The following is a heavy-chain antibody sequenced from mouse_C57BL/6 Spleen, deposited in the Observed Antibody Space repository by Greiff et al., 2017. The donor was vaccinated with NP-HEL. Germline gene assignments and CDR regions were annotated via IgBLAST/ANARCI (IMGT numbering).Heavy chain of an antibody. J-gene: IGHJ2*01. CDR3: ARSEYYGTLDY. V-gene: IGHV1-76*01. CDR2: IYPGSGNT. CDR1: GYTFTDYY. D-gene: IGHD1-1*01. Sequence: VQLQQSGAELVRPGASVKLSCKASGYTFTDYYINWVKQRPGQGLEWIARIYPGSGNTYYNEKFKGKATLTAEKSSSTAYMQLSSLTSEDSAVYFCARSEYYGTLDYWGQGTTLTVSS.